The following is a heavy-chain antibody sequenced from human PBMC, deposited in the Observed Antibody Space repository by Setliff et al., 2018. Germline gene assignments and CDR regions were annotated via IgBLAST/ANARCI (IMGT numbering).Heavy chain of an antibody. D-gene: IGHD6-19*01. CDR2: ISGSGGTK. J-gene: IGHJ4*02. V-gene: IGHV3-23*01. CDR3: AKLPYSSAWYAY. CDR1: GFTFSSYA. Sequence: GGSLRLSCAASGFTFSSYAMSWVRQAPGKGLEWVSSISGSGGTKFYADSVKGRFTISRDNSKNTLYLQMNSLRAEDTAVYYCAKLPYSSAWYAYWGQGTLVTVS.